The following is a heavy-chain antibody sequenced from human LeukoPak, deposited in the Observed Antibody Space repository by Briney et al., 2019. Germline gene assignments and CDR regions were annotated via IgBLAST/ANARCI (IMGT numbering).Heavy chain of an antibody. CDR3: ARDQNYGSGSYYQLPTDY. CDR1: GFTFSSYD. V-gene: IGHV3-30*03. J-gene: IGHJ4*02. Sequence: GGSLRLSCAASGFTFSSYDMHWVRQAPGKGLEWVAVISYDGSNKYYADSVKGRFTISRDNSKNTLYLQMNSLRAEDTAVYYCARDQNYGSGSYYQLPTDYWGQGTLVTVSS. CDR2: ISYDGSNK. D-gene: IGHD3-10*01.